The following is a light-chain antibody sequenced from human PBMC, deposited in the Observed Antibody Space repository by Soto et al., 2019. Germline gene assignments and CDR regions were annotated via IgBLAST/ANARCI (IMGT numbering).Light chain of an antibody. J-gene: IGKJ1*01. CDR3: QQYGSSGT. Sequence: ERGVTQSPATLSVSPGERDPLYCRASQSVGGDLAWYQQKPGQAPRLLIYGASSRAPGIPDRFSGSGSGTEFTLTISSLEPEDFAVYYCQQYGSSGTFGQGTKVDIK. CDR1: QSVGGD. CDR2: GAS. V-gene: IGKV3-15*01.